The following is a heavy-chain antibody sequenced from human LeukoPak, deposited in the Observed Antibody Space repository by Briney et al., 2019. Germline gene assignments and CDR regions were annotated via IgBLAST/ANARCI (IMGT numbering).Heavy chain of an antibody. CDR3: AKVGDILTGYLDY. D-gene: IGHD3-9*01. V-gene: IGHV3-23*01. CDR2: IFPSGGEI. Sequence: GGSLRLSCAASGFTFSTFAMIWVRQPPGKGLEWVSSIFPSGGEIHYADSVRGRFTISRDNSKNTLYLQMNSLRAEDTAVYYCAKVGDILTGYLDYWGQGTLVTVSS. J-gene: IGHJ4*02. CDR1: GFTFSTFA.